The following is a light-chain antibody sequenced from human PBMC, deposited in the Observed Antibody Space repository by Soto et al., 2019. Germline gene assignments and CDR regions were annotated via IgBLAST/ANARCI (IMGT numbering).Light chain of an antibody. V-gene: IGKV3D-15*01. CDR1: QTVGSN. CDR2: GAS. J-gene: IGKJ5*01. CDR3: QQYNNWPIT. Sequence: EIVLTQSPDTLSVSPGERSTLCFRASQTVGSNLAWYQQKPGQAPRLLIYGASTRASDTPARFSGSGSVTEFALTISSLQSEDFAVYYCQQYNNWPITFGQGTRLEIK.